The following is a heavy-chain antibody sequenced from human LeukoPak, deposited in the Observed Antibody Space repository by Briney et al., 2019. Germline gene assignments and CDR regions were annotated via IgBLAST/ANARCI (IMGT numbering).Heavy chain of an antibody. CDR2: IWYDGSNK. CDR1: GFTFSTYR. J-gene: IGHJ3*02. CDR3: ASGDTTGYSGDAFNI. D-gene: IGHD3-22*01. Sequence: GGSLRLSCAASGFTFSTYRMNWVRQAPGKGLEWVAIIWYDGSNKYYADSVKGRFTISRDTSKNTLYLQMDSLRAEDTAVYYCASGDTTGYSGDAFNIWGQGTMVTVSS. V-gene: IGHV3-33*08.